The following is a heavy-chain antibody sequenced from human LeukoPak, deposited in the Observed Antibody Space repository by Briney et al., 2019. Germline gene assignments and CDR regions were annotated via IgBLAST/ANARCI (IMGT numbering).Heavy chain of an antibody. V-gene: IGHV1-69*13. CDR2: IIPMFGRA. CDR3: ARFMVRGVIGAFDI. D-gene: IGHD3-10*01. Sequence: GASVKVSCKASGGTFSNYTITWVRQAPGQGLEWMGGIIPMFGRANYAQKFQGRVTITADESMSTAYMELSSLRSEDTAVYYCARFMVRGVIGAFDIWGQGTMVTVSS. J-gene: IGHJ3*02. CDR1: GGTFSNYT.